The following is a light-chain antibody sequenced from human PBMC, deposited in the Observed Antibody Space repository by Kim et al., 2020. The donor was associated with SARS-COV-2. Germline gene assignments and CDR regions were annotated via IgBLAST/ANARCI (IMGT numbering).Light chain of an antibody. J-gene: IGLJ3*02. CDR3: QSYDRSLSAWV. Sequence: QSVLTQPPSASGTPGQRVTISCSGSSSNVGTKTVNWYQQFPGTAPKLLMFNNNQRPSGVPVRFSGSKFGTSASLAISGLQSEDEADYYCQSYDRSLSAWVFGGGTQLTVL. CDR2: NNN. V-gene: IGLV1-44*01. CDR1: SSNVGTKT.